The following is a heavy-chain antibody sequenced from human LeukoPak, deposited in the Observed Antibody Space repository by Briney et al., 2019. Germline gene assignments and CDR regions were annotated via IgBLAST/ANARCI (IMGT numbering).Heavy chain of an antibody. J-gene: IGHJ6*02. V-gene: IGHV4-59*08. CDR3: AIQRLDGTDV. CDR1: GGSISSYC. Sequence: PSETLSLTCTVSGGSISSYCWCWIRQPPGKGPEWIGYIYYSGSTNYNPSLKSRVTTSVDTSKNQFSLKLTSVTAADTAVYYCAIQRLDGTDVWGQGITVTVSS. D-gene: IGHD6-19*01. CDR2: IYYSGST.